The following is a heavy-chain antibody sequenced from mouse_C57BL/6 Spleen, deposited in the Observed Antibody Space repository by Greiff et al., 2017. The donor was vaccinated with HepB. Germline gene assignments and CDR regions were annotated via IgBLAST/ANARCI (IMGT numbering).Heavy chain of an antibody. CDR1: GYTFTSYW. J-gene: IGHJ3*01. Sequence: QVQLQQPGAELVMPGASVKLSCKASGYTFTSYWMHWVKQRPGQGLEWIGEIDPSDSYTNYNQKFKGKSTLTVDKSSSTAYMQLSSLTSEDSAVYYCARPYYGSTGFAYWGQGTLVTVSA. CDR2: IDPSDSYT. CDR3: ARPYYGSTGFAY. V-gene: IGHV1-69*01. D-gene: IGHD1-1*01.